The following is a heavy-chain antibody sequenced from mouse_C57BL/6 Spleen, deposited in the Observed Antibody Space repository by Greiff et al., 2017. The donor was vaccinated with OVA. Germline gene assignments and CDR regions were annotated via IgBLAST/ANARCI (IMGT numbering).Heavy chain of an antibody. CDR2: IYPGDGDT. J-gene: IGHJ2*01. V-gene: IGHV1-82*01. CDR3: ARVSYDYDY. D-gene: IGHD2-4*01. CDR1: GYAFSSSW. Sequence: QVQLQQSGPELVKPGASVKISCKASGYAFSSSWMNWVKQRPGKGLEWIGRIYPGDGDTNYNGKFKGKATLTADKSSSTAYMQLSSLTSEDSAVYFCARVSYDYDYWGQGTTLTVSS.